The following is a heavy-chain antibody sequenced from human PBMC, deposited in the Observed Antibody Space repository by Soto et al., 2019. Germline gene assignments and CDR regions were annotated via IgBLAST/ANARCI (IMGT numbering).Heavy chain of an antibody. CDR3: SRSLAIGFDS. J-gene: IGHJ4*02. Sequence: GSLRLSCSASGFNFAAYTMSWVRLTPGKGLEWVGFIRRIAYGGTTDYAASVKGRFTISRDDSRKIVYLQMSRLKIEDTAVYYCSRSLAIGFDSWGQGTLVTVSS. CDR2: IRRIAYGGTT. CDR1: GFNFAAYT. V-gene: IGHV3-49*04.